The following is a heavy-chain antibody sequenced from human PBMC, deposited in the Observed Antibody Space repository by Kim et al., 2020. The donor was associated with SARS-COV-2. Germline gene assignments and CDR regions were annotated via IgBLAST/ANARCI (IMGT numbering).Heavy chain of an antibody. CDR2: ISGSGGST. Sequence: GGSLRLSCAASGFTFSSYAMSWVRQAPGKGLEWVSAISGSGGSTYYADSVKGRFTISRDNSKNTLYLQMNSLRAEDTAVYYCAKRPVETYYYYYMDVWGKGTTVTVSS. V-gene: IGHV3-23*01. CDR1: GFTFSSYA. J-gene: IGHJ6*03. D-gene: IGHD2-15*01. CDR3: AKRPVETYYYYYMDV.